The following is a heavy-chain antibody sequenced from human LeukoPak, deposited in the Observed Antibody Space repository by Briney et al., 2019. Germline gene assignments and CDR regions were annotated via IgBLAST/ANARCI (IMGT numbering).Heavy chain of an antibody. D-gene: IGHD3-16*01. CDR3: AKGAEIDL. CDR1: GFTFTYYA. CDR2: VTGPGDTT. J-gene: IGHJ5*02. Sequence: HPGGSLRLSCATSGFTFTYYAMNWVRQAPGKGLEWVSAVTGPGDTTYYADSVKGRFFMSREDSKTTVYLQMNSLRAEDTAIYYCAKGAEIDLWGQGTLVTLSS. V-gene: IGHV3-23*01.